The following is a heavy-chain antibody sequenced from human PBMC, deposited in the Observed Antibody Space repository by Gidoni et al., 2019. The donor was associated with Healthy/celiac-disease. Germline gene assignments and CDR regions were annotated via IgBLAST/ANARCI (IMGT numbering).Heavy chain of an antibody. CDR1: GFTFGDYA. Sequence: EVQLVESGGGLVQPGRSLRLSCTASGFTFGDYAMSWVRQAPGKGLEWVGFIRSKAYGGTTEYAASVKGRFTISRDDSKSIAYLQMNSLKTEDTAVYYCTRVEHRWASWGQGTLVTVSS. CDR2: IRSKAYGGTT. V-gene: IGHV3-49*04. D-gene: IGHD2-21*01. CDR3: TRVEHRWAS. J-gene: IGHJ4*02.